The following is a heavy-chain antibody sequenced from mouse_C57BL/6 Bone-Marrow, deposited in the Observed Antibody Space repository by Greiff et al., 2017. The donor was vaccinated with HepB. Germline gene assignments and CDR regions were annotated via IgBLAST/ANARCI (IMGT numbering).Heavy chain of an antibody. Sequence: VHVKQSGAELVKPGASVKLSCTASGFNIKDYYMHWVKQRTEQGLEWIGRIDPEDGETKYAPKFQGKATITADTSSNTAYLQLSSLTSEDTAVYYCARLESNYEDYFDYWGQGTTLTVSS. CDR1: GFNIKDYY. V-gene: IGHV14-2*01. CDR3: ARLESNYEDYFDY. D-gene: IGHD2-5*01. J-gene: IGHJ2*01. CDR2: IDPEDGET.